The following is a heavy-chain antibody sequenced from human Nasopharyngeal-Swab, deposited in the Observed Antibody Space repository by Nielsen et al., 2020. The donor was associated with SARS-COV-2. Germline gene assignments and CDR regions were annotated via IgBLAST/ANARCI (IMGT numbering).Heavy chain of an antibody. J-gene: IGHJ6*02. V-gene: IGHV3-21*01. Sequence: GGSLRLSCAASGFTFSSYSMNRVRQAPGKGLEWVSSISSSSSYIYYADSVKGRFTISRDNAKNSLYLQMNSLRAEDTAVYYCARGVYYYDSSGPMDVWGQGTTVTVSS. CDR2: ISSSSSYI. CDR1: GFTFSSYS. D-gene: IGHD3-22*01. CDR3: ARGVYYYDSSGPMDV.